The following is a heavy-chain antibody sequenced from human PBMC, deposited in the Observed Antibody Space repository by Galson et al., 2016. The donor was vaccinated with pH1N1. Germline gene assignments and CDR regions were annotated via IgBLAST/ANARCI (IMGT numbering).Heavy chain of an antibody. CDR1: GGTFSSYA. D-gene: IGHD5-18*01. V-gene: IGHV1-69*13. CDR3: ACPPRPPREIHLCAPNDAFDI. J-gene: IGHJ3*02. Sequence: SVKVSCKASGGTFSSYAINWVRQAPGQGLEWMGGIIPIFGTANYAQKFQGRVTITADDSTSTAYMERSSLTSEDTAVYNRACPPRPPREIHLCAPNDAFDIWGQRTMVTVSS. CDR2: IIPIFGTA.